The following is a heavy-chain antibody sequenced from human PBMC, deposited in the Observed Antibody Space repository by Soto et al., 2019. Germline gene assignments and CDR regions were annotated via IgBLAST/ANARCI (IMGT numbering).Heavy chain of an antibody. V-gene: IGHV3-30*18. CDR3: AKTLFQHDYYYAMDV. D-gene: IGHD2-2*01. Sequence: GGSLRLSCAASGFAFNNYGMHWVRQAPGKGLEWVAVMSYDGTKRYYADSVKGRFTIFRDNSKNTLYLQMNSLRAEDTAVFYCAKTLFQHDYYYAMDVWGQGTTITVSS. J-gene: IGHJ6*02. CDR2: MSYDGTKR. CDR1: GFAFNNYG.